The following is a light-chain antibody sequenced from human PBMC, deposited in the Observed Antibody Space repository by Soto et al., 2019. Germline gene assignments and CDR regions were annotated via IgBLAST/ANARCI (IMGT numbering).Light chain of an antibody. V-gene: IGLV1-40*01. Sequence: QSVLTQPPSVSGAPGQRVTISCTGRSSNIGAGYDVHWYQQLPGTAPTLLIYGKSNRPSGVPDRFSGSKSGTSASLAITGLQAEDEADYYCQSYDSSLSGSVVFGGGTKLTVL. CDR2: GKS. CDR1: SSNIGAGYD. J-gene: IGLJ2*01. CDR3: QSYDSSLSGSVV.